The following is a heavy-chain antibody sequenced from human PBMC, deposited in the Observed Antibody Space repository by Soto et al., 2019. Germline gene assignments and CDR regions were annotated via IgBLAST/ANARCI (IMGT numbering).Heavy chain of an antibody. CDR1: GGSVRGSY. J-gene: IGHJ3*02. D-gene: IGHD3-10*01. V-gene: IGHV4-34*01. CDR2: INDSGST. Sequence: SETLSLTCAVYGGSVRGSYWSWIRQPPGKGLEWIGEINDSGSTKYNPSLKSRVTISVDTSKNQFSPSLSSVTAADTAVYFCARKELVLLWFGELWGPGAFDIWAQGTMVTVSS. CDR3: ARKELVLLWFGELWGPGAFDI.